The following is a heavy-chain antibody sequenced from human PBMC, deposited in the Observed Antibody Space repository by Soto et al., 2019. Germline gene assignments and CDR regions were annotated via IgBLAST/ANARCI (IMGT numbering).Heavy chain of an antibody. J-gene: IGHJ5*02. CDR1: GFIFSNYG. CDR3: ARDRHSGSYSNWFDP. D-gene: IGHD1-26*01. CDR2: IWYDGSNQ. V-gene: IGHV3-33*01. Sequence: QVPLVESGGGVVQPGRSLRLSCAASGFIFSNYGMHWVRQAPGKGLEWVAVIWYDGSNQYYADSVKGRFTISRDNSKNTLYLQMNSLRAEDTAVYYCARDRHSGSYSNWFDPWGQGTLVTVSS.